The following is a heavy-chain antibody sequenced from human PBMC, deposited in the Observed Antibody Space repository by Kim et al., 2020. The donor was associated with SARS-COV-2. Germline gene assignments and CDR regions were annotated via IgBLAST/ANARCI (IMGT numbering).Heavy chain of an antibody. J-gene: IGHJ4*02. CDR3: ARGVPAYYDILTGFRLFYFDY. CDR2: INPSGGST. D-gene: IGHD3-9*01. V-gene: IGHV1-46*01. CDR1: GYTFTSYY. Sequence: ASVKVSCKASGYTFTSYYMHWVRQAPGQGLEWMGIINPSGGSTSYAQKFQGRVTMTRDTSTSTVYMELSSLRSEDTAVYYCARGVPAYYDILTGFRLFYFDYWGQGTLVTVSS.